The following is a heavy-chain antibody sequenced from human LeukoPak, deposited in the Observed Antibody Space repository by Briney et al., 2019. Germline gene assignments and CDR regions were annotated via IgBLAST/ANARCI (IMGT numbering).Heavy chain of an antibody. D-gene: IGHD3-16*02. CDR1: GFTFSNAW. J-gene: IGHJ5*02. CDR2: IKSKTDGGTT. Sequence: PGGSLRLSCAASGFTFSNAWMSWVRQAPGKGLEWVGRIKSKTDGGTTDYAAPVKGRFTISRDDSKNTLYLQMNSLKTEDTAVYYCTTRIMITFGGVIVRSAWGQGTLVTVSS. V-gene: IGHV3-15*01. CDR3: TTRIMITFGGVIVRSA.